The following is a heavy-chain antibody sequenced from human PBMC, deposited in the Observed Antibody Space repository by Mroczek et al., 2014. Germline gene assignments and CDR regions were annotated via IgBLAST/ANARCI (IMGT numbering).Heavy chain of an antibody. V-gene: IGHV3-30-3*01. CDR1: GFTFSSYA. CDR2: ISYDGSNK. D-gene: IGHD3-3*01. J-gene: IGHJ4*02. Sequence: ESGGGVVQPGRSLRLSCAASGFTFSSYAMHWVRQAPGKGLEWVAVISYDGSNKYYADSVKGRFTISRDNSKNTLYLQMNSLRAEDTAVYYCARAPTYYDFWSGYPYFDYWGQGTLVTVSS. CDR3: ARAPTYYDFWSGYPYFDY.